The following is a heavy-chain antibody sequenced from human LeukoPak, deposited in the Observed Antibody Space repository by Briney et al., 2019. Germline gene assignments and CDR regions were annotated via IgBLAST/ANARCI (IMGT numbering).Heavy chain of an antibody. CDR2: INPSGGST. D-gene: IGHD4-17*01. Sequence: ASVKVSFKASGYTFNSYYMHWVRQAPGQGLEWMGIINPSGGSTSYARKFQGRVTMTRDTSTSTVYMELSSLRSEDTAVYYCARESYGEEDNWGQGTLVTVSS. V-gene: IGHV1-46*02. CDR3: ARESYGEEDN. CDR1: GYTFNSYY. J-gene: IGHJ4*02.